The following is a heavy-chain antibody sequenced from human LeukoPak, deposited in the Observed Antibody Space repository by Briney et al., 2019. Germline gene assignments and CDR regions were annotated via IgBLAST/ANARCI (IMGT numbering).Heavy chain of an antibody. D-gene: IGHD6-19*01. CDR3: ARGGGGWYWYYFDY. J-gene: IGHJ4*02. CDR2: ISSSSSTI. Sequence: GGSLRLSCAASGFTFSSYSMNWVRQAPGKGLEWVSYISSSSSTIYYADSVKGRFTISRDNAKNSLYLQMNSLRAEDTAVYYCARGGGGWYWYYFDYWGQGTLVTVSS. V-gene: IGHV3-48*04. CDR1: GFTFSSYS.